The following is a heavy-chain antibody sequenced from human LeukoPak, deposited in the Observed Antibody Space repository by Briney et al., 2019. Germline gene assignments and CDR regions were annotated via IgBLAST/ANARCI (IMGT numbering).Heavy chain of an antibody. CDR2: ITGRSEYI. Sequence: KPGGSLRLSCAASGFTFSSYSMNWVRQAPGKGLEWVSSITGRSEYIYYADSVKGRFTISRDNAKNSLYLQMNSLRVEDTAVYYCAREAPFDHWGQGILVIVSS. CDR1: GFTFSSYS. J-gene: IGHJ4*02. CDR3: AREAPFDH. V-gene: IGHV3-21*01.